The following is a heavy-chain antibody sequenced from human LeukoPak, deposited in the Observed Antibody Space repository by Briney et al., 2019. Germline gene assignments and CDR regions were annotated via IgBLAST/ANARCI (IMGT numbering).Heavy chain of an antibody. D-gene: IGHD6-6*01. Sequence: SETLSLTCTVSGGSISSGGYYWSWIRQHPGKGLEWIGYIYYSGSTYYNPSLKSRVTISVDTPKNQFSLKLSSVTAADTAVYYCARGIAARQNWFDPWGQGTLVTVSS. J-gene: IGHJ5*02. V-gene: IGHV4-31*03. CDR3: ARGIAARQNWFDP. CDR2: IYYSGST. CDR1: GGSISSGGYY.